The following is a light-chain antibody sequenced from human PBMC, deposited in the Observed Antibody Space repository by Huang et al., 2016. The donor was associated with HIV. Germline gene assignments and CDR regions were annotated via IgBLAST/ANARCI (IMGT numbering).Light chain of an antibody. CDR2: AAS. CDR3: HQYGTSVGM. V-gene: IGKV3-20*01. Sequence: EIVLTQSPGTLSLSPGERATLSFGASQTVSNNFLAWYQHKPGQAPRLLIYAASSRATGIPDRFSGSGSRRDFNLTISRLEPEDFAVYYCHQYGTSVGMFGRGTKVDVK. J-gene: IGKJ1*01. CDR1: QTVSNNF.